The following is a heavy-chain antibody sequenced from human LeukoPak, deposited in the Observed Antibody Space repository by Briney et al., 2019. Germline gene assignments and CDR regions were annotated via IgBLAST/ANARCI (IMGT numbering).Heavy chain of an antibody. CDR1: GGSFSDYY. V-gene: IGHV4-34*01. J-gene: IGHJ5*02. CDR2: INHSGST. CDR3: ARAKEYGYNYGPGFGFDP. Sequence: SETLSLTCAVYGGSFSDYYWSWIRQPPGKGLEGIGEINHSGSTNYNPSLKNRVTISVHTSKNQISLKLSSVTAADTAVYFCARAKEYGYNYGPGFGFDPWGQGTLVTVSS. D-gene: IGHD5-18*01.